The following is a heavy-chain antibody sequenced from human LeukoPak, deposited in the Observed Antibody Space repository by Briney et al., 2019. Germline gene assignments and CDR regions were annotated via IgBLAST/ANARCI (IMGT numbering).Heavy chain of an antibody. D-gene: IGHD3-22*01. CDR3: ARMGDYCDSKIVWDY. J-gene: IGHJ4*02. CDR1: GGSISSGSYY. CDR2: IYTSGST. Sequence: SETLSLTCTVSGGSISSGSYYWSWIRQPAGTGLEWIGRIYTSGSTNYNPSLKSRVTISVDTSKNQFSLKLSSVTAADTAVCYCARMGDYCDSKIVWDYWGQGTLVTVSS. V-gene: IGHV4-61*02.